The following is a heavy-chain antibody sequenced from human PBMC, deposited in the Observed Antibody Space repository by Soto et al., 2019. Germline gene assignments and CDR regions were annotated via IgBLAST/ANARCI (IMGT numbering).Heavy chain of an antibody. Sequence: QVQLVESGGGVVQPGRSLRLSCATSGFTFRSYAMHWVRQAPGKGLEWVSVISSDGRNAYYADSVKGRFTISRDNSENMLFLQLNSLRAEDTAMYYCAGTTVTTVGYFDYWGQGTLVTVSS. D-gene: IGHD4-17*01. CDR2: ISSDGRNA. CDR3: AGTTVTTVGYFDY. CDR1: GFTFRSYA. V-gene: IGHV3-30*03. J-gene: IGHJ4*02.